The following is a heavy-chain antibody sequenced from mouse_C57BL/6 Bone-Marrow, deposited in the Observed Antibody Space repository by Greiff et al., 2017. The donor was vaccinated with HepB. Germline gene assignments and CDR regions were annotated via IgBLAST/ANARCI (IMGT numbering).Heavy chain of an antibody. D-gene: IGHD2-4*01. CDR2: IHPNSGST. CDR1: GYTFTSYW. CDR3: AKEGRPYYEYDNSSMDY. J-gene: IGHJ4*01. V-gene: IGHV1-64*01. Sequence: QVQLKQPGAELVKPGASVKLSCKASGYTFTSYWMHWVKQRPGQGLEWIGMIHPNSGSTNYNEKFKSKATLTVDKSSSTAYMQLSSLTSEDSAVYYCAKEGRPYYEYDNSSMDYWGQGTSVTVSS.